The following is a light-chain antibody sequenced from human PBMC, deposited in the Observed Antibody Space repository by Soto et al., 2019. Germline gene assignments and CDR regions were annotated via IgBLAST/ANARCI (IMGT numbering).Light chain of an antibody. CDR1: QSVSSSY. CDR2: GAS. J-gene: IGKJ1*01. CDR3: QQYVSSPRA. Sequence: EIVLTQSPGTLSLSPGERATLSCRASQSVSSSYLAWYQQQPGQAPRLLIYGASSRATGIPDMFSGSGSGTDFALTISRLEPEDFAVYFCQQYVSSPRAFGQGTKVEIK. V-gene: IGKV3-20*01.